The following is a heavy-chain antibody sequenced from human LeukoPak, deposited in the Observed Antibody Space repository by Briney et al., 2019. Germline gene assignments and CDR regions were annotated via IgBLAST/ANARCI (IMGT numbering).Heavy chain of an antibody. Sequence: GASVKVSCKASGYTFTNYGISWVRQAPGQGLEWMGIINPSGGSTSYAQKFQGRVTMTRDTSTSTVYMELSSLRSEDTAVYYCASPIVGATPDAFDIWGQGTMVTVSS. V-gene: IGHV1-46*01. CDR1: GYTFTNYG. CDR2: INPSGGST. J-gene: IGHJ3*02. CDR3: ASPIVGATPDAFDI. D-gene: IGHD1-26*01.